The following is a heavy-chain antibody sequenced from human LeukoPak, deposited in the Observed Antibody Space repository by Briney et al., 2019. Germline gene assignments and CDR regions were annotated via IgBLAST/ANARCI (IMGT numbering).Heavy chain of an antibody. V-gene: IGHV3-21*01. CDR1: GFPFSSYN. CDR3: ARDLMTSTPFDY. J-gene: IGHJ4*02. CDR2: ISSSSSYI. D-gene: IGHD3-16*01. Sequence: GSLRISCGASGFPFSSYNMDWVRQAPGKGLEWVSSISSSSSYIYYADSVKGRFTISRDNAKTSLYLQMNSLRAEDTAVYYCARDLMTSTPFDYWGQGTLVTVSS.